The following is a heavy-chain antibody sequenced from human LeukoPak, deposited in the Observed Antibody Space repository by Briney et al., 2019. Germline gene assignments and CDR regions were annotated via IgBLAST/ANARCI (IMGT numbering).Heavy chain of an antibody. CDR3: SGDPGDY. J-gene: IGHJ4*02. V-gene: IGHV3-7*04. CDR1: GFSFSTYW. CDR2: INQDGSDK. Sequence: GGSLRLSCVASGFSFSTYWMSWVRQAPGKGLEWVANINQDGSDKYYVDSVRGRFTISRDNAKNSLYLQMNSLRAEDTAVYYCSGDPGDYWGQGTLVSVSS. D-gene: IGHD7-27*01.